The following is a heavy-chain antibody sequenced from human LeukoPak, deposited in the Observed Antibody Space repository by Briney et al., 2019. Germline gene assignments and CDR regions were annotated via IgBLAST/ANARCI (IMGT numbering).Heavy chain of an antibody. CDR1: GFTFSSYE. V-gene: IGHV3-48*03. D-gene: IGHD3-10*02. J-gene: IGHJ6*04. CDR2: ISSSGSTI. Sequence: GGYLRFSCAASGFTFSSYEMNWVRQAPGKGLKWVSYISSSGSTIYYADSVKGRFTISRDNAKNSLYLQMNSLRAEDTAVCYCAERGITMIGGVWGKGTTVTISS. CDR3: AERGITMIGGV.